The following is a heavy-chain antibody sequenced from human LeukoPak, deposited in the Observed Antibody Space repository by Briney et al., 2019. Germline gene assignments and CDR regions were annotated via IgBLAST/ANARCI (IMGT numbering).Heavy chain of an antibody. D-gene: IGHD6-13*01. Sequence: PSETLSLTCTVSGGSISSYYWSWIRQPPGKGLEWIGYIYYSGSTNYNPSLKSRVTISVDTSKNQFSLKLSSVTAADTAVYYCARGLLGSSSLPPSGMDVWGQGTTVTVSS. J-gene: IGHJ6*02. CDR1: GGSISSYY. CDR3: ARGLLGSSSLPPSGMDV. V-gene: IGHV4-59*12. CDR2: IYYSGST.